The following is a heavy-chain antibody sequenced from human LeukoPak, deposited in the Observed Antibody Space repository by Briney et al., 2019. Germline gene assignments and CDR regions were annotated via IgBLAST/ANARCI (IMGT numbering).Heavy chain of an antibody. CDR2: IWYDGSNK. D-gene: IGHD5-24*01. V-gene: IGHV3-33*01. CDR3: AREKDAYNDY. CDR1: GFTFSGYG. J-gene: IGHJ4*02. Sequence: GGSLRLSCAASGFTFSGYGMHWVRQAPGKGLEWVAIIWYDGSNKYYADSLKGRFTISRDNSKNALYLQMNNLRADDTAVYYCAREKDAYNDYWGQGTLVIVSS.